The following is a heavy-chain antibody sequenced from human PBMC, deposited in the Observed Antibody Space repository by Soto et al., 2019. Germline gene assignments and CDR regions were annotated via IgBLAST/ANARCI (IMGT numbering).Heavy chain of an antibody. CDR3: ARDNAVDTAMEYYYYGMDV. CDR2: INPSGGST. D-gene: IGHD5-18*01. J-gene: IGHJ6*02. V-gene: IGHV1-46*01. Sequence: ACVKESGRADGDTFTSAYIHWVRQAPGQGPEWMGIINPSGGSTSYAQKFQGRVTMTRDTSTSTVYMELSSLRSEDTAVYYFARDNAVDTAMEYYYYGMDVWG. CDR1: GDTFTSAY.